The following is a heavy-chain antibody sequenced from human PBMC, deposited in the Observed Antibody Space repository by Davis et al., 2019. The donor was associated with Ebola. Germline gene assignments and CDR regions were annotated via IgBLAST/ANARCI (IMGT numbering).Heavy chain of an antibody. D-gene: IGHD3-3*01. CDR2: IRSKAYGGTT. J-gene: IGHJ4*02. Sequence: GESLKISCTASGFTFGDYAMSWFRQAPGRGLEWVGFIRSKAYGGTTEYAASVKGRFTISRDDSKSIAYLQMNSLKTEDTAVYYCTRGGGGPYYDFWSGGIDYWGQGTLVTVSS. V-gene: IGHV3-49*03. CDR3: TRGGGGPYYDFWSGGIDY. CDR1: GFTFGDYA.